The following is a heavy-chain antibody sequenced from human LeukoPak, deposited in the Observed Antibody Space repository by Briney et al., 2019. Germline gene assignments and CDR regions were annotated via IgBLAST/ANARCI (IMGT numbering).Heavy chain of an antibody. Sequence: PSETLSLTCTVSGGSISSSSYYWGWIRQPPGKGLEWIGSIYYSGSTYYNPSLKSRVTISVDTSKNQFSLKLSSVTAADTAVYYCARGSMGLYSSSSGFDYWGQGTLVTVSS. CDR3: ARGSMGLYSSSSGFDY. D-gene: IGHD6-6*01. J-gene: IGHJ4*02. CDR1: GGSISSSSYY. CDR2: IYYSGST. V-gene: IGHV4-39*07.